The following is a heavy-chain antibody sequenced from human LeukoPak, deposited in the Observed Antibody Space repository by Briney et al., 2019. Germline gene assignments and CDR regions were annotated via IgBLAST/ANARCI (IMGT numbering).Heavy chain of an antibody. J-gene: IGHJ4*02. V-gene: IGHV3-30-3*01. D-gene: IGHD3-9*01. Sequence: GGSLRLSCAASGFTFSNYAMHWVRQAPGKGLEWVAVVSYGGSNKYYADSVRGRFTISRDNSKNTLYLQMNSLRAEDTAVYYCARDFGWLSGFDNWGQGTLVTVSS. CDR1: GFTFSNYA. CDR2: VSYGGSNK. CDR3: ARDFGWLSGFDN.